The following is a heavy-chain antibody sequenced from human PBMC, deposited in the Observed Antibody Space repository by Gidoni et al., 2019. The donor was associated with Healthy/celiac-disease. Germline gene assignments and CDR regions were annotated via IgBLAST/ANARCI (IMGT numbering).Heavy chain of an antibody. Sequence: EVQLVESGGGLVQPGGSLRLSCAASGFTVSSNYMSWVRQAPGKGLEWVSVIYSGGSTYYADSVKGRFTISRHNSKNTLYLQMNSLRAEDTAVYYCARGAFDSSGYYYTSYWGQGTLVTVSS. CDR1: GFTVSSNY. V-gene: IGHV3-53*04. CDR2: IYSGGST. D-gene: IGHD3-22*01. CDR3: ARGAFDSSGYYYTSY. J-gene: IGHJ4*02.